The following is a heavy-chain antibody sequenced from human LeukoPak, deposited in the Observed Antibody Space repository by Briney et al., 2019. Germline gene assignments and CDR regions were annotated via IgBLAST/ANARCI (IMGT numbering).Heavy chain of an antibody. D-gene: IGHD3-10*01. CDR1: GFSFTDYW. V-gene: IGHV3-7*05. J-gene: IGHJ6*02. Sequence: GGSLRLSCLASGFSFTDYWMTWVRQAPGTGLEWVANIKEDGSEKFYVDSVEGRFTISRDNARNSLSLQMNSLRADDTAVYYCAPNLVRGPIYHYAMEVWGQGTTVTVSS. CDR3: APNLVRGPIYHYAMEV. CDR2: IKEDGSEK.